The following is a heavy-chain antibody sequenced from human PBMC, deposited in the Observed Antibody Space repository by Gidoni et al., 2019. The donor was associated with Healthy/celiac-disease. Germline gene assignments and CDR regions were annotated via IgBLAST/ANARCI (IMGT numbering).Heavy chain of an antibody. Sequence: QVQLQEAGPALVKPSQTMSLTSTVSGGAISSGGYYWSWIRQLPGKGLEWIGYIYYSGSTYYNPSLTSRVTISVDTSKNQFSLKLSSVTAADTAVYSCARVKNSYGYGIEYNWFDPWGQGTLVTVSS. CDR3: ARVKNSYGYGIEYNWFDP. J-gene: IGHJ5*02. CDR2: IYYSGST. D-gene: IGHD5-18*01. CDR1: GGAISSGGYY. V-gene: IGHV4-31*03.